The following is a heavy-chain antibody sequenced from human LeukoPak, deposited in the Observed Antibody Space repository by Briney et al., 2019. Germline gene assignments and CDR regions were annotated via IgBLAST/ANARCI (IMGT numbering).Heavy chain of an antibody. J-gene: IGHJ4*02. D-gene: IGHD6-13*01. CDR2: ISSSSSYI. Sequence: GGSLRLSCAASGFTFSGYSMNWVRQAPGKGLEWVSSISSSSSYIYYADSVKGRFTISRDNAKNSLYLQMNSLRAEDTAVYYCARVRGGGSSWESGFLDYWGQGTLVTVSS. CDR3: ARVRGGGSSWESGFLDY. V-gene: IGHV3-21*01. CDR1: GFTFSGYS.